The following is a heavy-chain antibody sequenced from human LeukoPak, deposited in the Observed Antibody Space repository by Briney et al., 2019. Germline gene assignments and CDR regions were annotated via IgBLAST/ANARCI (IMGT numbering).Heavy chain of an antibody. D-gene: IGHD3-9*01. CDR3: ARTHLRYSDCLPLYYFDY. Sequence: GAPVKPSCKRSGHTFTSYGISWGRQAPGQGGEGMGWISGYNGDTKYAQKVQDRVTIATDTSTSTAYMELRSLRTDDTAVYYCARTHLRYSDCLPLYYFDYWGQGTLVTVSS. CDR2: ISGYNGDT. J-gene: IGHJ4*02. V-gene: IGHV1-18*01. CDR1: GHTFTSYG.